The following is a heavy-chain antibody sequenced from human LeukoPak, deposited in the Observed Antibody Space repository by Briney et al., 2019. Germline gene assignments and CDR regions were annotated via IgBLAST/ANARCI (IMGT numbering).Heavy chain of an antibody. CDR3: ARVEMATISLDY. CDR1: GFTFSNYW. Sequence: GGPLRLSSAASGFTFSNYWMHCVRQAPGKRLVWVSRINSDGSSTNYAYSVKGRFTISRDNTKNTLYLQMNSVRAEETAVYYCARVEMATISLDYWGQGTLVTVSS. CDR2: INSDGSST. D-gene: IGHD5-24*01. J-gene: IGHJ4*02. V-gene: IGHV3-74*01.